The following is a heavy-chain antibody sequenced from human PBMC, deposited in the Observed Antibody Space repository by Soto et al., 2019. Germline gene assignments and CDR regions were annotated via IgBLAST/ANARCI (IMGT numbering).Heavy chain of an antibody. CDR2: IIPIFGAA. CDR3: ARVGRTVAGRGYYFDY. V-gene: IGHV1-69*01. Sequence: QVQLVQSGAEVKKPGSSVKVSCKASGGTLSRYAISWVRQAPGQGLEWMGGIIPIFGAANYAQKFQDRVTIIADESTSTAYMELSSLRSEDTAVYYCARVGRTVAGRGYYFDYCGQGTLVTVSS. D-gene: IGHD6-19*01. CDR1: GGTLSRYA. J-gene: IGHJ4*02.